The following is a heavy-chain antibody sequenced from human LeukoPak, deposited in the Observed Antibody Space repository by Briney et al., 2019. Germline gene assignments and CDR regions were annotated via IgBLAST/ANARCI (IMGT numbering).Heavy chain of an antibody. J-gene: IGHJ4*02. CDR1: GGGDSITDYY. Sequence: PSETLSLTCTMSGGGDSITDYYWSWIRQPPGKGLEWIGYISYSGTTNYNPSLKSRVTISVDTSNNQFSLKLNSVTATDTAVYYCSRGGGLWFGEWNYWGQGTLVTVSS. CDR3: SRGGGLWFGEWNY. D-gene: IGHD3-10*01. V-gene: IGHV4-59*01. CDR2: ISYSGTT.